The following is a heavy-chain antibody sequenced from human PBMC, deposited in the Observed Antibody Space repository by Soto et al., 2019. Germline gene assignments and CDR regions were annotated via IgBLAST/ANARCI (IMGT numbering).Heavy chain of an antibody. Sequence: ASVKVSCKASGYTFTSYAMHWVRQAPGQRLEWMGWINAGNGNTKYSQKFQGRVTITRDTSASTAYMELSSLRSEDTAVYYCARDFQPHRLWFGETGLDYWGQGTLVTVSS. CDR3: ARDFQPHRLWFGETGLDY. J-gene: IGHJ4*02. D-gene: IGHD3-10*01. V-gene: IGHV1-3*01. CDR2: INAGNGNT. CDR1: GYTFTSYA.